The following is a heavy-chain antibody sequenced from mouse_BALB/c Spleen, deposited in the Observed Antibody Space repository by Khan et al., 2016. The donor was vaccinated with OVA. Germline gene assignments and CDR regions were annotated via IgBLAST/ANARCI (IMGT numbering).Heavy chain of an antibody. V-gene: IGHV1S81*02. J-gene: IGHJ2*01. CDR2: TNPTNGRT. CDR1: GYTFTSYW. D-gene: IGHD1-1*01. CDR3: ARIKKIVATYFDY. Sequence: QVQLQQSGAELVKAGASVKLSCKASGYTFTSYWMHWVKQRLGQGLEWFADTNPTNGRTYYNEKFKSKATLTVDNSSSTAFMLLSGTTFQASSVSYSARIKKIVATYFDYWGQGTTLTVSS.